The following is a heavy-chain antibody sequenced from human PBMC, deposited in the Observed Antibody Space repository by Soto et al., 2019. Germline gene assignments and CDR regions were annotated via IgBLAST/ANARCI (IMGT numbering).Heavy chain of an antibody. D-gene: IGHD3-10*01. CDR3: ARDDEYSGNGMDV. CDR1: GFTFSNYG. CDR2: ILNDGSNR. V-gene: IGHV3-33*01. J-gene: IGHJ6*02. Sequence: QVQLVESGGGVVQPGRSLRLSCAASGFTFSNYGMHWVRQAPGKGLEWVAVILNDGSNRYLADSVKDRFTISRDNSKNTLYLQMNSLGAEDTAVYYCARDDEYSGNGMDVWGQGTTVTVS.